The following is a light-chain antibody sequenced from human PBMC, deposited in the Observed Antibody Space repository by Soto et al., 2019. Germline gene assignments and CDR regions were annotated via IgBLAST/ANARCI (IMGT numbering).Light chain of an antibody. CDR1: SSDVGGYNY. CDR2: EAI. CDR3: SSYAGSNTPYV. Sequence: QSVLTQPPSASGSPGQSVTISCTGTSSDVGGYNYVSWYQQHPGKAPKLLIYEAIKRPSGVPDRFSASRSGNTASLTVSGLQAEDEADYYCSSYAGSNTPYVFGTGTKVTVL. J-gene: IGLJ1*01. V-gene: IGLV2-8*01.